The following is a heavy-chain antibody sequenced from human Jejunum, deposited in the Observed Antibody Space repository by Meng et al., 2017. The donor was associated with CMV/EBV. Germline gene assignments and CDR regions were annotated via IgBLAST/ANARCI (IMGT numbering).Heavy chain of an antibody. D-gene: IGHD5-18*01. V-gene: IGHV3-48*03. Sequence: TFGKFEFNWVRRAPGKGLEWVSYVNSSGTSIFYARSVKGRFTISRDNAKKSLYLQMSSLRVEDTAVYYCAREGTQLWPPNWFFDLWGRGTLVTVSS. CDR3: AREGTQLWPPNWFFDL. CDR2: VNSSGTSI. CDR1: TFGKFE. J-gene: IGHJ2*01.